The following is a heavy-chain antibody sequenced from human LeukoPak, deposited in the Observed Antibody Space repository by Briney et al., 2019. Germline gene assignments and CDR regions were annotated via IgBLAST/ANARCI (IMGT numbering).Heavy chain of an antibody. J-gene: IGHJ4*02. V-gene: IGHV3-7*01. CDR3: ARDPRYSYDDSGTFDS. D-gene: IGHD3-22*01. CDR1: GFTFSSYS. Sequence: PGGSLRLFCAASGFTFSSYSMNWVRQAPGKGLEWLANIKQDGSETYYLDSVKGRFTVSRDNAKNSLYLQMNTLRAEDTAIYYCARDPRYSYDDSGTFDSWGQGTLVIVSS. CDR2: IKQDGSET.